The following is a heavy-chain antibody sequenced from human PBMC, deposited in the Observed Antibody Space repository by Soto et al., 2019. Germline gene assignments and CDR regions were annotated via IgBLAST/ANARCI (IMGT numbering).Heavy chain of an antibody. V-gene: IGHV4-59*01. Sequence: SETLSLTCTVSGGSISSYYWSWIRQPPGKGLEWIGYIYYSGSTNYNPSLKSRVTISVDTSKNQFSLKLSSVTAADTAVYYCARGPDGYCSGGSCYAYYYYYMDVWGEGTTVTVSS. CDR1: GGSISSYY. CDR3: ARGPDGYCSGGSCYAYYYYYMDV. J-gene: IGHJ6*03. CDR2: IYYSGST. D-gene: IGHD2-15*01.